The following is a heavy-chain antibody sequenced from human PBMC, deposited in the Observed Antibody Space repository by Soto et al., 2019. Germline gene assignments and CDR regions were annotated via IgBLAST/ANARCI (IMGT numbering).Heavy chain of an antibody. CDR2: INPINGTA. CDR3: ARDGYDFELSMDV. Sequence: SVKVSCKASGYTFTSYAMHWVRQAPGQGLEWMGWINPINGTANYAQKFQGRVTITADESTSTAYMELSSLRSEDTAVYYCARDGYDFELSMDVWGQGTTVTVSS. CDR1: GYTFTSYA. J-gene: IGHJ6*02. V-gene: IGHV1-69*13. D-gene: IGHD3-3*01.